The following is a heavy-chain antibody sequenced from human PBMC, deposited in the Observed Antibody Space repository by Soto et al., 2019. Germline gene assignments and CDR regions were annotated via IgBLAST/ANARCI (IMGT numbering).Heavy chain of an antibody. CDR2: ISSDGSNE. CDR3: AKSPGVVIAEAILKGVHYYGMDV. D-gene: IGHD6-13*01. Sequence: QMHLVESGGGVVQPGRSLRLSCAASGFTFSSYGMHWVRQAPGKGLEWVALISSDGSNEYYADSVQGRFTVSRDNSQNKLYLPMNSLTAEDTALYYCAKSPGVVIAEAILKGVHYYGMDVWGQGTTVTVSS. J-gene: IGHJ6*02. CDR1: GFTFSSYG. V-gene: IGHV3-30*18.